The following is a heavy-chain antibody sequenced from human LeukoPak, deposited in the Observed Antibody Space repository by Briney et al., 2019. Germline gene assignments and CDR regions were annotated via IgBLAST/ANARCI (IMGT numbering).Heavy chain of an antibody. CDR3: ARDHPVADWAPDI. D-gene: IGHD3-9*01. V-gene: IGHV4-59*13. Sequence: SETLSLTCSVSGGSISSYCWTWIRQPPGKGLEWIGFIDYSGGSNYNPSLKSRVTISADPSTNHFSLNLTSVTAADTAVYFCARDHPVADWAPDILGGGTMVTVSS. J-gene: IGHJ3*02. CDR1: GGSISSYC. CDR2: IDYSGGS.